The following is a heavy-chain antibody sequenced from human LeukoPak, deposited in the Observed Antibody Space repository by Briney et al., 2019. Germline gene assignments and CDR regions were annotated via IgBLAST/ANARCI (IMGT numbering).Heavy chain of an antibody. J-gene: IGHJ4*02. D-gene: IGHD6-19*01. CDR2: ISGSGGST. V-gene: IGHV3-23*01. CDR1: GFTFSTYW. Sequence: PGGSLRLSCAASGFTFSTYWMSWVRQAPGKGLEWVSAISGSGGSTYYADSVKGRFTISRDNSKNTLYLQMNSLRAEDTAVYYCAKCPYSSGWHHFDYWGQGTLVTVSS. CDR3: AKCPYSSGWHHFDY.